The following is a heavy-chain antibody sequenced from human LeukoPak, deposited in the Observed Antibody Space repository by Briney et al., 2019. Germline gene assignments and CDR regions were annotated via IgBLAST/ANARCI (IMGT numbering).Heavy chain of an antibody. D-gene: IGHD4-17*01. CDR1: GFTFSSYG. Sequence: GGSLRLSCAASGFTFSSYGMHWVRQGPGKGLEWVAVIWYDGSNKYYADSVKGRFTISRDNSKNTLYLQMNSLRAEDTAVYYCAKSSHLGVTVTADYWGQGTLVTVSS. J-gene: IGHJ4*02. V-gene: IGHV3-33*06. CDR3: AKSSHLGVTVTADY. CDR2: IWYDGSNK.